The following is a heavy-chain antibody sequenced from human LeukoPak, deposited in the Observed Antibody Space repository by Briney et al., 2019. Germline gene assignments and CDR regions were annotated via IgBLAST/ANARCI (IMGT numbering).Heavy chain of an antibody. D-gene: IGHD4-17*01. CDR2: INHSGRT. Sequence: SETLSLTCAVYGGSFSGYYWSWVRQPAGKGLEWIGEINHSGRTNYNPSLKSRVTISVDTSMNQFSLNLSSVTAAYTAVYYCARGSILRNWFDPWGQGTLVTVSS. CDR1: GGSFSGYY. CDR3: ARGSILRNWFDP. J-gene: IGHJ5*02. V-gene: IGHV4-34*01.